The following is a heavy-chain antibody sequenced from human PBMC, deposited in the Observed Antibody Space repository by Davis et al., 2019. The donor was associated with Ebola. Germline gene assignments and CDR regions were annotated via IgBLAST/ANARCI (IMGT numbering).Heavy chain of an antibody. Sequence: AASAKVSCKASGYTFTSYDINWVRQAPGQGLEWMGGIIPIFGTANYAQKFQGRVTITADESTSTAYMELSSLRSEDTAVYYCARVRSRSYDYWGQGTLVTVSS. V-gene: IGHV1-69*13. D-gene: IGHD1-26*01. J-gene: IGHJ4*02. CDR3: ARVRSRSYDY. CDR2: IIPIFGTA. CDR1: GYTFTSYD.